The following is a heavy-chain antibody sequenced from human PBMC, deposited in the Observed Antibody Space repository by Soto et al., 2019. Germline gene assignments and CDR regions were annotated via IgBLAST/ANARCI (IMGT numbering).Heavy chain of an antibody. V-gene: IGHV3-15*01. CDR2: IKSKTDGGTT. CDR1: GFTFSNAW. CDR3: TTNLQSVQLERREGDYYYYMDV. D-gene: IGHD1-1*01. J-gene: IGHJ6*03. Sequence: GGSLRLSCAASGFTFSNAWMSWVRQAPGKGLEWVGRIKSKTDGGTTDYAAPVKGRFTISRDDSKTTMYLQMNSLKTEDTAVYYCTTNLQSVQLERREGDYYYYMDVWGKGTTVTVSS.